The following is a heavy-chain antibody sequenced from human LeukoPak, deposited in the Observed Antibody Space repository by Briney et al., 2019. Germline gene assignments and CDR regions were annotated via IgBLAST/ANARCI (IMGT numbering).Heavy chain of an antibody. V-gene: IGHV3-21*01. CDR2: ISPSSTYI. CDR3: ARGKYYYYYYLDV. Sequence: GGSLKLSCAASGFTFSDYTMSWVRQAPGKGLGWVSSISPSSTYIYYADSLKGRITISRDNAKNSLYLQMNSLRAEDTAVYYCARGKYYYYYYLDVWGKGTTVTISS. D-gene: IGHD6-6*01. CDR1: GFTFSDYT. J-gene: IGHJ6*03.